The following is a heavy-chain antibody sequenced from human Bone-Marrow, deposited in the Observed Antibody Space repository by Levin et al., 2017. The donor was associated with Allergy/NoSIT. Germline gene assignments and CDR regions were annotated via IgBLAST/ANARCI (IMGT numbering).Heavy chain of an antibody. Sequence: GESLKISCKASGYRFSRYEINWVRQATGQGLEWVGKMNPNSGDTAYAHKFQDRVTMTMNASITTAYMELSGLTSEDTAVYYCARVDFGTNPVLRIFEYWGQGTLVTVSS. CDR3: ARVDFGTNPVLRIFEY. CDR1: GYRFSRYE. D-gene: IGHD4/OR15-4a*01. V-gene: IGHV1-8*01. J-gene: IGHJ4*02. CDR2: MNPNSGDT.